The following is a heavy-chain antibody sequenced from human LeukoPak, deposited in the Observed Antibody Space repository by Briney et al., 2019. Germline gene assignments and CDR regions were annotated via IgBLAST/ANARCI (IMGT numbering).Heavy chain of an antibody. D-gene: IGHD3-10*01. V-gene: IGHV4-59*01. J-gene: IGHJ6*03. CDR2: IYYSGST. CDR1: GESISGFY. Sequence: PSETLSLTCTVSGESISGFYWTWIRQPPGKGLEWIGYIYYSGSTNYNPSLKSRVTISVDTSKNQFSLKLSSVTAADTAVYYCARVEEGYGSGRRENYYYYYMDVWGKGTTVTISS. CDR3: ARVEEGYGSGRRENYYYYYMDV.